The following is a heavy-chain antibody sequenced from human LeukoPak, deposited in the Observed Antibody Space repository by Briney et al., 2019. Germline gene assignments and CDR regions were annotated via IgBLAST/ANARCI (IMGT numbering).Heavy chain of an antibody. CDR3: GRDIVDGGDDY. J-gene: IGHJ4*02. Sequence: PGGSLRLSCAASGFTFSSYGMNWVRQAPGKGLEWVSSISSSSSYIYYADSVKGRFTISRDNAKNSVSLQMYSLRAEDTAVYYCGRDIVDGGDDYWGQGTLVTVSS. V-gene: IGHV3-21*01. CDR1: GFTFSSYG. D-gene: IGHD2-21*02. CDR2: ISSSSSYI.